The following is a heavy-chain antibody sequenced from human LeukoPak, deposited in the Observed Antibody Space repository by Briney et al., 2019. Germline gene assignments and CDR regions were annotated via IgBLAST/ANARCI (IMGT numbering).Heavy chain of an antibody. Sequence: GGSLRLSCAASGFTVSSNYMSWVRQAPGKGLEWVSVIYSGGSTYYADSVKGRFTISRDNSKNTLYLQMNSLRAEDTAVYYCAKLGIVGALPGLFDYWGQGTLVTVSS. CDR3: AKLGIVGALPGLFDY. CDR2: IYSGGST. CDR1: GFTVSSNY. J-gene: IGHJ4*02. D-gene: IGHD1-26*01. V-gene: IGHV3-53*01.